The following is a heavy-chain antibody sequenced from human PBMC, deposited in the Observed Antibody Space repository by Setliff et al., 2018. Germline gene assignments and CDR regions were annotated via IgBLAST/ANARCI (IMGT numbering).Heavy chain of an antibody. CDR1: GYTFSDYG. CDR2: ISPYTGNT. D-gene: IGHD2-8*01. V-gene: IGHV1-18*01. Sequence: ASVKVSCKASGYTFSDYGISWVRLAPGQGLEWMGWISPYTGNTFYAPQFQGRVIMTTDTSTNTAYMDLRSLRSDDTAVYYCERLVRYCTTASCQRTSGDDFWGQGTLVTVSS. CDR3: ERLVRYCTTASCQRTSGDDF. J-gene: IGHJ4*02.